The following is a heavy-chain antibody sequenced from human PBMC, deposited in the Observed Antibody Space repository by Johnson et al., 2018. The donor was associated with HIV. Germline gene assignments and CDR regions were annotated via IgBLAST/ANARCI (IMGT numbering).Heavy chain of an antibody. D-gene: IGHD3-22*01. CDR1: GFTFTDHY. CDR2: IYSGGST. Sequence: VLLVESGGGLVLPGGSLRLSCAVSGFTFTDHYMSWVRQAPGKGLEWVSVIYSGGSTYYADSVKGRFTISRDNSKNTLYLQMNSLRAEDTAVYYCARGDSSGEAFDIWGQGTMVTVSS. J-gene: IGHJ3*02. V-gene: IGHV3-66*01. CDR3: ARGDSSGEAFDI.